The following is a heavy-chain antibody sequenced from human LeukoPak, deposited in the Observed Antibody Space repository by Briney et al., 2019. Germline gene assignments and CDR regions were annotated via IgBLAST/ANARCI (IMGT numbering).Heavy chain of an antibody. CDR3: ARDGRDSLLWFGELGHDAFDI. D-gene: IGHD3-10*01. V-gene: IGHV3-53*01. CDR1: GFTVSSNY. Sequence: GGSLRLSCAASGFTVSSNYMSWVRQAPGKGLEWVSVIYSGGSIYYADSVKGRFTISRDNSKNTLYLQVNILRAEDTAVYYCARDGRDSLLWFGELGHDAFDIWGQGTMVTVSS. J-gene: IGHJ3*02. CDR2: IYSGGSI.